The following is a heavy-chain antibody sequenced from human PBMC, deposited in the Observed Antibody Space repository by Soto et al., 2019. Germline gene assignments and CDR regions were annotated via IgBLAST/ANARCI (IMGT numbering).Heavy chain of an antibody. J-gene: IGHJ4*02. CDR2: IYYSGST. Sequence: SETLSLTCTVSGGSISSYYWSWIRQPPGKGLEWIGYIYYSGSTNYNPSLKSRVTISVDTSKNQFSLKLSSVTAADTAVYYCAKRLGDFASGIPPFDYWGQGTLVTVSS. CDR1: GGSISSYY. D-gene: IGHD1-26*01. CDR3: AKRLGDFASGIPPFDY. V-gene: IGHV4-59*01.